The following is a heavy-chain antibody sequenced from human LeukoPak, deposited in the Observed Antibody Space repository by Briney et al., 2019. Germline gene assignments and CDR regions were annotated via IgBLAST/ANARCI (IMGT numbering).Heavy chain of an antibody. J-gene: IGHJ4*02. D-gene: IGHD3-22*01. Sequence: GGSLTLSCPPSAFSFTSHAMSWVRQAAGQGLEWDSAISGSGRSTYYADSVKGRFTIATDNSNKSLYLQMNRLRAEDTAVYYCAKEITAGYYGSSGAFDYWGQGTLVTVSS. CDR1: AFSFTSHA. CDR3: AKEITAGYYGSSGAFDY. CDR2: ISGSGRST. V-gene: IGHV3-23*01.